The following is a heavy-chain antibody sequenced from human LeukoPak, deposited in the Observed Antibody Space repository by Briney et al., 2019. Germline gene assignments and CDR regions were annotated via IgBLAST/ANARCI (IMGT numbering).Heavy chain of an antibody. CDR1: GYTFTGYY. J-gene: IGHJ4*02. Sequence: GASVKVSCKASGYTFTGYYMHWVRQAPGQGLEWMGWINPNSGGTNYAQKFQGRVTMTRDTSISTAYMELSRLRSDDTAVYYCAREGMEDSGGYQLDYWGQGTLDTVSS. D-gene: IGHD3-22*01. CDR2: INPNSGGT. CDR3: AREGMEDSGGYQLDY. V-gene: IGHV1-2*02.